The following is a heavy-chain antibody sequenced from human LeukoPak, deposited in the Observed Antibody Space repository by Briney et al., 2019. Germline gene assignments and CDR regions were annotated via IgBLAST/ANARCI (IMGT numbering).Heavy chain of an antibody. CDR1: GGSISSDY. D-gene: IGHD3-10*01. CDR3: ARGPVYGPYFDY. Sequence: PSETLSLTCVVSGGSISSDYWSWIRQPPGKGLEWIGCIYYSGSTNYNPSLKSRVTISVDTSKNQFSLKLSSVTAADTAVYYCARGPVYGPYFDYWGQGTLVTVSS. V-gene: IGHV4-59*01. J-gene: IGHJ4*02. CDR2: IYYSGST.